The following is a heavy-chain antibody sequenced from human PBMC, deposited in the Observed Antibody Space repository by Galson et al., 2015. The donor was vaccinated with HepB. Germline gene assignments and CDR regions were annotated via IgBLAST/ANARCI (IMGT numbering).Heavy chain of an antibody. J-gene: IGHJ4*02. D-gene: IGHD6-13*01. CDR3: ARDNRGIAAAGFDY. V-gene: IGHV6-1*01. CDR2: TYYRSKWYN. CDR1: GDSVSSNSAA. Sequence: CAISGDSVSSNSAAWNWIRQSPSRGLEWLGRTYYRSKWYNDYAVSVKSRITINPDTSKNQFSLQLNSVTLEDTAVYYCARDNRGIAAAGFDYWGQGTLVTVSS.